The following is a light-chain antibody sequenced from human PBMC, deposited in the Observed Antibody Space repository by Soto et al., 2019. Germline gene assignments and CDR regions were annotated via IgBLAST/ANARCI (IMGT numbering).Light chain of an antibody. CDR3: QQYGTYLWT. V-gene: IGKV1-5*01. CDR1: QSISSL. Sequence: DIQLTPCLSIVTASGGDRVTNPGRASQSISSLLAWYQQKPGKAPKLLIYDASSLESGVPSRFSGSGSGTEFTLTIRSLQPDDFATYYCQQYGTYLWTFGQGTKVDIK. J-gene: IGKJ1*01. CDR2: DAS.